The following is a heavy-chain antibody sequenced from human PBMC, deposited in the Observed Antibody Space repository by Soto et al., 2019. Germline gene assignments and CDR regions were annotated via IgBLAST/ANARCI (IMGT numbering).Heavy chain of an antibody. J-gene: IGHJ4*02. CDR1: GFTFSIYA. CDR3: ANEKSRMVRGVQGY. Sequence: GGSLRLSCAASGFTFSIYAMSWVRQAPGKGLEWVSAISGSGGSTYYADSVKGRFTISRDNSKNTLYLQMNSLRAEDTAVYYCANEKSRMVRGVQGYWGQGTLVTVSS. CDR2: ISGSGGST. V-gene: IGHV3-23*01. D-gene: IGHD3-10*01.